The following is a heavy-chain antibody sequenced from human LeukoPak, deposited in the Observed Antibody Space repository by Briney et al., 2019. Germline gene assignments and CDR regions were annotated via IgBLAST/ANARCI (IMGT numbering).Heavy chain of an antibody. V-gene: IGHV5-51*01. CDR3: ARRSSSSWYVADY. D-gene: IGHD6-13*01. J-gene: IGHJ4*02. CDR2: IYPGDSDT. CDR1: GYGFTSYW. Sequence: GESLKISCKGSGYGFTSYWIGWVRQMPGKGLELMGIIYPGDSDTTYSPSFQGQVTISADKSISTAYLQWSSLKASDTAMYYCARRSSSSWYVADYWGQGTLVTVSS.